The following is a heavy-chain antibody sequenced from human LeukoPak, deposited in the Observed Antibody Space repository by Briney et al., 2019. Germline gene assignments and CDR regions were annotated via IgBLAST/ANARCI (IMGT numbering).Heavy chain of an antibody. CDR3: AKGDNYYYDSSGYYYPFDY. Sequence: GGSLRLSCAASGFTFSDYSLNWVRQAPGKGLEWVSYIGNSGTTIYYADSVKGRFTISRDNSKNTLYLQMNSLRAEDTAVYYCAKGDNYYYDSSGYYYPFDYWGQGTLVTVSS. V-gene: IGHV3-48*01. J-gene: IGHJ4*02. D-gene: IGHD3-22*01. CDR2: IGNSGTTI. CDR1: GFTFSDYS.